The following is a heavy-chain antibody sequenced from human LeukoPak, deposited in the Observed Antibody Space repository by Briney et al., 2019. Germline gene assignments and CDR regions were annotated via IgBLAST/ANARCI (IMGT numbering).Heavy chain of an antibody. CDR2: INWNSGSI. CDR3: ARVRGSSLSYYYMDV. V-gene: IGHV3-20*04. J-gene: IGHJ6*03. D-gene: IGHD6-13*01. Sequence: PGGSLRLSCAASGFSFDDYAMSWVRQAPGKGLEWVSGINWNSGSIGYADSVKGRFTISRDNAKNSLYLQMNSLRVEDTAVYYCARVRGSSLSYYYMDVWGKGTTVTVSS. CDR1: GFSFDDYA.